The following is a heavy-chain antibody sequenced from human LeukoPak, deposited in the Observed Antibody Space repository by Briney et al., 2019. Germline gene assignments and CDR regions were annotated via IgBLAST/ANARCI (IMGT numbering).Heavy chain of an antibody. Sequence: ASVKVSCKASGYTFISYTMNWVRQAPGQGLEWMGWINTNTGNPTYAQGFTGRFVFSLDTSVNTAYLQISSLKAEDTAVYYCARVDQLWTPNFDYWGQGTLVTVSS. D-gene: IGHD5-18*01. CDR1: GYTFISYT. J-gene: IGHJ4*02. V-gene: IGHV7-4-1*02. CDR2: INTNTGNP. CDR3: ARVDQLWTPNFDY.